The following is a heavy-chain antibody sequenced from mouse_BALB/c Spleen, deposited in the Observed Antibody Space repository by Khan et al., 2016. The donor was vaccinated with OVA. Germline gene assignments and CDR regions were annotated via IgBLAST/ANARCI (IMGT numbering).Heavy chain of an antibody. D-gene: IGHD2-12*01. CDR1: GYSFTSYL. J-gene: IGHJ3*01. CDR2: IYPGDGDT. V-gene: IGHV1-5*01. CDR3: GKGGDSSVAY. Sequence: EVQLQQSGTVLARPGTSVKMSCKASGYSFTSYLIHWIKQRPGQGLEWIGDIYPGDGDTTYNQKFKDKAKLTAGTSANTAYMELSSLTNADSAVCYVGKGGDSSVAYWGQGTLVTGSA.